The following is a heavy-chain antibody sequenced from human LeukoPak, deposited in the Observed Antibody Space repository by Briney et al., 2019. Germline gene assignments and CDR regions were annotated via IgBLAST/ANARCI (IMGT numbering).Heavy chain of an antibody. CDR2: ISGGGNSK. V-gene: IGHV3-48*01. CDR3: AREYYDIVNTYIEVFQY. Sequence: GGSLRLSCAASGFTFSSYNMNWIRQAPGKGLEWLSYISGGGNSKYYADSVKGRFTISRDYAKKSVYLQMNSLRAEDTAVYYCAREYYDIVNTYIEVFQYWGPGTLVTVSS. J-gene: IGHJ4*02. CDR1: GFTFSSYN. D-gene: IGHD3-9*01.